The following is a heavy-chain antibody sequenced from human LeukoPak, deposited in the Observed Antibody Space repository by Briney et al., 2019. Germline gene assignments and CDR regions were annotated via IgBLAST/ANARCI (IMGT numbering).Heavy chain of an antibody. V-gene: IGHV3-30-3*01. CDR3: ARAPPEDAFDI. J-gene: IGHJ3*02. CDR1: GFTFSSYA. Sequence: GGSLRLSCAASGFTFSSYAMHWVRQAPGKGLEWVAVISYDGSNKYYADSVKGRFTISRDNSKNTLYLQMNSLSAEDTAVYYCARAPPEDAFDIWGQGTMVTVSS. CDR2: ISYDGSNK.